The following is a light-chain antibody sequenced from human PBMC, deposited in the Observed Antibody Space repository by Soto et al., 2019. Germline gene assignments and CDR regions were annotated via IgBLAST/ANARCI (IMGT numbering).Light chain of an antibody. Sequence: DIQMTQTPSTLSASVGDRVAVTCRARQSISVWLAWYQQKPGKAPNLLIYKASSLESGVPSRFSGSGSGTEFTLTISSLQPDDFATYFCQQYNAYPWTFGQGTKVEIK. CDR3: QQYNAYPWT. CDR2: KAS. V-gene: IGKV1-5*03. CDR1: QSISVW. J-gene: IGKJ1*01.